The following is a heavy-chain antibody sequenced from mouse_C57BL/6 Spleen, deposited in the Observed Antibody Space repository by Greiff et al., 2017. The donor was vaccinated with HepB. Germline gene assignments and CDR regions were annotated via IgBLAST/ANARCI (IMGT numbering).Heavy chain of an antibody. J-gene: IGHJ3*01. CDR1: GFNIKDDY. CDR3: TTNGNYDLAY. V-gene: IGHV14-4*01. Sequence: DVQLQESGAELVRPGASVKLSCTASGFNIKDDYMHWVKQRPEQGLEWIGWIDPENGDTEYASKFQGKATITADTSSNTAYLQLSSLTSEDTAVYYCTTNGNYDLAYWGQGTLVTVSA. CDR2: IDPENGDT. D-gene: IGHD2-1*01.